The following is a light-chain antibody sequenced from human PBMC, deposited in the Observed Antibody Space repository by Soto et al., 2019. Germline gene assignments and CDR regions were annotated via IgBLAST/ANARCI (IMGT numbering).Light chain of an antibody. J-gene: IGLJ1*01. Sequence: QSVLTQPASVSGSPGQWITISCTGTSSDVGGYNYVSWYQQHPGKAPKLMIYDVSNRPSGVSNRFSGSKSGNTASLTISGLQAEDEADYYCSSYTSSSNYVFGTGTKVTVL. V-gene: IGLV2-14*01. CDR1: SSDVGGYNY. CDR2: DVS. CDR3: SSYTSSSNYV.